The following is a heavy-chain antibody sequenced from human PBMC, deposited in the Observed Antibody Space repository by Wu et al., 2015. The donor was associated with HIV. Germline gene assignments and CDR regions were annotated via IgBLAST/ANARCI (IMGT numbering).Heavy chain of an antibody. D-gene: IGHD3-10*01. V-gene: IGHV1-69*05. CDR3: ARVFYATGSHGWSYFFDP. Sequence: QVQLVQSGAEVKKPGSSVKVSCKASGGTFNNYAISWVRQAPGQGLEWMGGIGPLFGTADFAQKFQGRLTITTDDSMTTGYMELSSLRSEDTAIYYCARVFYATGSHGWSYFFDPWGQGTLVTVSS. J-gene: IGHJ5*02. CDR2: IGPLFGTA. CDR1: GGTFNNYA.